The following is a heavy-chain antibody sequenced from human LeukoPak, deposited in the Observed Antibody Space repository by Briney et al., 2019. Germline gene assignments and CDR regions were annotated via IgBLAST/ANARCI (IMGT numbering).Heavy chain of an antibody. J-gene: IGHJ3*02. V-gene: IGHV5-10-1*01. CDR1: GYNFTNYW. Sequence: GESLKISCKGSGYNFTNYWISWVRQMPGKGLEWMGRIDPSDSYTNYSPSFQGHVTISADKSISTAYLQWSSLKASDTAMYYCAREEDSSGWYFDIWGQGTMVTVSS. CDR3: AREEDSSGWYFDI. CDR2: IDPSDSYT. D-gene: IGHD6-19*01.